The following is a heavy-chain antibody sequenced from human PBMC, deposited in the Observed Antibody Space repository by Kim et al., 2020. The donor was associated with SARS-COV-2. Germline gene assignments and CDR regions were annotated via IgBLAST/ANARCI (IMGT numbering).Heavy chain of an antibody. CDR1: GFTVTNNY. D-gene: IGHD1-26*01. Sequence: GGSLRLSCAASGFTVTNNYMSWVRQAPGKGLEWVSVIYSGGSTYYADSVKGRFTISRDNSKNILYLQMNSLRADDTAVYYCARSKSLYSHSWYVPAGEVAWFDLWGQGTLVTVSS. V-gene: IGHV3-53*01. CDR2: IYSGGST. CDR3: ARSKSLYSHSWYVPAGEVAWFDL. J-gene: IGHJ5*02.